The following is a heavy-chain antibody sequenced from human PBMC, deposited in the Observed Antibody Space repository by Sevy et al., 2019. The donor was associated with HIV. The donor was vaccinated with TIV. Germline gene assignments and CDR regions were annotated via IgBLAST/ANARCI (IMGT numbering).Heavy chain of an antibody. Sequence: GGSLRLSCAASGFTFSGSAMHWVRQASGKGLEWVGRIRSKANSYATAYAASVKGRFTISRDDPKNTAYLQMNSLKTEDTAVYYCTRGVVPNTPPSGYWGQGTLVTVSS. J-gene: IGHJ4*02. CDR2: IRSKANSYAT. V-gene: IGHV3-73*01. CDR1: GFTFSGSA. D-gene: IGHD3-3*01. CDR3: TRGVVPNTPPSGY.